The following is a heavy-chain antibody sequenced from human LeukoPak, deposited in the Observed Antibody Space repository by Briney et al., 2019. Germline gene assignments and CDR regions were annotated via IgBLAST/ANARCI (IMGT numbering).Heavy chain of an antibody. CDR3: AKLNSYDFFFDY. J-gene: IGHJ4*02. Sequence: SETLSLTCTVSGYSISSGHYWGWIRQPPGKGLEWIGSIYHSGSTYYNPSLKSRVTVSVDTSKNQFSLKLNSVTAADTAVYYCAKLNSYDFFFDYWGQGTLVTVSS. D-gene: IGHD5-12*01. V-gene: IGHV4-38-2*02. CDR2: IYHSGST. CDR1: GYSISSGHY.